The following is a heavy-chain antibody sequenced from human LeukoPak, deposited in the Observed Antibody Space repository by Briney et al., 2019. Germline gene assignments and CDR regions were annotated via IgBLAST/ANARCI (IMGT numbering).Heavy chain of an antibody. CDR1: GGSISSYY. Sequence: PSETLSLTCTVSGGSISSYYWSWIRQPPGKGLEWIGYIYTSGSTNYNPSLKSRVTISVDTSKNQFSLKLSSVTAADTAVYYCARGQEGGVGDAFDIWGQGTMVTVSS. D-gene: IGHD2-15*01. V-gene: IGHV4-4*09. CDR2: IYTSGST. CDR3: ARGQEGGVGDAFDI. J-gene: IGHJ3*02.